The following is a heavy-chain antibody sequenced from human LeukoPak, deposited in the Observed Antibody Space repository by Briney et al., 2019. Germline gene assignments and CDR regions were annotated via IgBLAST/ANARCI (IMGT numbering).Heavy chain of an antibody. V-gene: IGHV1-8*01. CDR1: GYTFSDHD. CDR3: ARGGGGEYLDWFDF. D-gene: IGHD4-17*01. CDR2: MNPNTGNT. Sequence: ASVRVSCKASGYTFSDHDVNWVRQAPGQGLEWMGWMNPNTGNTGYAQNLQGRVTMTRTNSITTAYMELSSLTSDDTAVYYCARGGGGEYLDWFDFWGQGTLVIVSS. J-gene: IGHJ5*01.